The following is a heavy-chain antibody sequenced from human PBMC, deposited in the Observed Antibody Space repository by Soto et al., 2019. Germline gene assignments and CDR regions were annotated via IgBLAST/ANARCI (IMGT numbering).Heavy chain of an antibody. CDR2: IYHSGST. CDR1: GGSISSSNW. D-gene: IGHD1-26*01. V-gene: IGHV4-4*02. Sequence: QVQLQESGPGLVKPSGTLSLTCAVSGGSISSSNWWSWVRQPPGKGLEWIGEIYHSGSTNYNPSLKGRATISVDKSKNRVSLKLSSVTAADTAVYSCARVSGSYYYGMDVWGQGTTVTVSS. CDR3: ARVSGSYYYGMDV. J-gene: IGHJ6*02.